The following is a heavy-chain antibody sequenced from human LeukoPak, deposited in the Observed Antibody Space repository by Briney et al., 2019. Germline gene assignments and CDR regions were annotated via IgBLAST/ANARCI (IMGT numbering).Heavy chain of an antibody. CDR2: ISGSGGST. CDR1: GFTFSSYA. Sequence: PGGSLRLSCAASGFTFSSYAMSWVRQAPGKGLEWVSAISGSGGSTYYADSVKGRFTISRDNSKNTLYLQVNSLRAEDTAVYYCAKLIGWLSNFRLDYWGQGTLVTVSS. D-gene: IGHD3-9*01. V-gene: IGHV3-23*01. J-gene: IGHJ4*02. CDR3: AKLIGWLSNFRLDY.